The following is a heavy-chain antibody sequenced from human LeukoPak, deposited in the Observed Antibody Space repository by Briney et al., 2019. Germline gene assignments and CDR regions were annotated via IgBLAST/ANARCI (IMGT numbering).Heavy chain of an antibody. CDR1: GFTFSSYS. V-gene: IGHV3-21*01. Sequence: PGGSLRLSCAASGFTFSSYSMNWVRQAPGKGLEWVSSISSSSSYIYYADSVKGRFTISRDNAKNSLYLQMNSLGAEDTAVYYCASKQLVGHYYYYYYMDVWGKGTTVTVSS. D-gene: IGHD6-6*01. J-gene: IGHJ6*03. CDR3: ASKQLVGHYYYYYYMDV. CDR2: ISSSSSYI.